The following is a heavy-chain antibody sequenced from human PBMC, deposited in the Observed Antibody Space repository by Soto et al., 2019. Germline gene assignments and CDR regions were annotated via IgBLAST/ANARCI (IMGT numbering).Heavy chain of an antibody. CDR1: GGSISSGGYY. V-gene: IGHV4-31*03. CDR3: ARGIPLYYTFDY. Sequence: TLSLTCTVSGGSISSGGYYWSWIRQHPGKGLEWIGYIYYSGSTYYNPSLKSRVTISVDTSKNQFSLKLSSVTAADTAVYYCARGIPLYYTFDYWGQGTLVTVSS. CDR2: IYYSGST. D-gene: IGHD3-22*01. J-gene: IGHJ4*02.